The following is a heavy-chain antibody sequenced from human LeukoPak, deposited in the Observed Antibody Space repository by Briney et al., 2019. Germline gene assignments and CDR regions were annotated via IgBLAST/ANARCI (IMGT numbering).Heavy chain of an antibody. D-gene: IGHD6-13*01. Sequence: GGSLRLSCAASGFTFSSYEMNWVRQAPGKGLDWVSYISTSGSTIYYADSVKGRFTISRDNSKNTLYLQMNSLRAEDTAVYYCAKDGLQLVLDYWGQGTLVTVSS. J-gene: IGHJ4*02. CDR2: ISTSGSTI. CDR1: GFTFSSYE. CDR3: AKDGLQLVLDY. V-gene: IGHV3-48*03.